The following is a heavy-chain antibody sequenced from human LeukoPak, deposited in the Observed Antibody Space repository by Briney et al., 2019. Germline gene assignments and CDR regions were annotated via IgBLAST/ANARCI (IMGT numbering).Heavy chain of an antibody. CDR3: ARESGSRWYDF. J-gene: IGHJ4*02. CDR2: INPNSGGT. V-gene: IGHV1-2*02. CDR1: GYTFTSYG. D-gene: IGHD6-13*01. Sequence: ASVKVSCKASGYTFTSYGISWVRQAPGQGLEWMGWINPNSGGTNYAQKFQGRVTMTRDTSISTAYMELSRLRSDDTAVYYCARESGSRWYDFWGQGTLVTVSS.